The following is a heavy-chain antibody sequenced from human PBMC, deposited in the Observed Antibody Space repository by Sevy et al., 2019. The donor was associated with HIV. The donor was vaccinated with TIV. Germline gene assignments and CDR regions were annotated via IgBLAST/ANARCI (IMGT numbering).Heavy chain of an antibody. CDR3: AKARLGHFSDY. J-gene: IGHJ4*02. CDR2: ISASGGHT. Sequence: GSLRLSCAASGFTFSSYAMNWVRQAPGKGPEWVSTISASGGHTFFADSVKGRFNISRDNSKNTLYLQMNSLRAEDTAVYFCAKARLGHFSDYWGQGTLVTVSS. CDR1: GFTFSSYA. V-gene: IGHV3-23*01. D-gene: IGHD6-6*01.